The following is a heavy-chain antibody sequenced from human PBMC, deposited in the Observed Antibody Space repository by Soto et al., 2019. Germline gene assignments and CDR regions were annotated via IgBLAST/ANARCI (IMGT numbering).Heavy chain of an antibody. J-gene: IGHJ6*02. Sequence: ASVKVSCKASGYTFTGYYMHWVRQAPGQGLEWMGWINPNSGGTNYAQKFQGRVTMTRDTSISTAYMELSRLRSDDTAVYYCARTYYYDSSGYYPSYYYYYGMDVWGQGTTVTVSS. D-gene: IGHD3-22*01. CDR3: ARTYYYDSSGYYPSYYYYYGMDV. CDR2: INPNSGGT. V-gene: IGHV1-2*02. CDR1: GYTFTGYY.